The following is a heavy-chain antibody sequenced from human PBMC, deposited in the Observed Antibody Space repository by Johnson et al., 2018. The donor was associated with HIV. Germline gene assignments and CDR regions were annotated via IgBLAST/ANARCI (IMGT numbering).Heavy chain of an antibody. CDR2: IKEDGSEK. Sequence: VQLVESGGGLVQPGGSLRLSCAASGFTFSSYWMSWVRQAPGKGLEWVANIKEDGSEKYYVDSVKGRLTISRDNAKNSLYLQMNSLRAEDTAVYYCASGVVTLSFDICGQGTMVTVSS. J-gene: IGHJ3*02. D-gene: IGHD3-3*01. CDR1: GFTFSSYW. V-gene: IGHV3-7*01. CDR3: ASGVVTLSFDI.